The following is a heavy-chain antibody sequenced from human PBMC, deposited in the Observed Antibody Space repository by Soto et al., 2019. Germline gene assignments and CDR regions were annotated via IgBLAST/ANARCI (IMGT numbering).Heavy chain of an antibody. V-gene: IGHV2-70*01. CDR2: IDWDDDK. J-gene: IGHJ4*02. CDR1: GFSLTTSGMS. Sequence: VSGPTLVNPTQTLTLTCSFSGFSLTTSGMSMSWIRQSPGKALEWLASIDWDDDKHYSTSLKTRLTISKDASKKQVVLNMTNMDPVDTATYYCARTFGYPDYWGQGTLVTVSS. CDR3: ARTFGYPDY. D-gene: IGHD3-16*01.